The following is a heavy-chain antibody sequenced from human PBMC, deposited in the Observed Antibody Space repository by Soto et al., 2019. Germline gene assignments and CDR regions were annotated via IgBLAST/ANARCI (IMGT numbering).Heavy chain of an antibody. J-gene: IGHJ5*02. Sequence: QVQLVQSGAEVKKPGSSVKVSCKASGGTFSSYAISWVRQAPGQGLEWMGGIIPIFGTANSAQKFQGRVTITADEATTTAYMGLSSLISADTAVYYCARDGRTDSSSWHHNWFDPWGQGTLVTVSS. D-gene: IGHD6-13*01. V-gene: IGHV1-69*01. CDR1: GGTFSSYA. CDR3: ARDGRTDSSSWHHNWFDP. CDR2: IIPIFGTA.